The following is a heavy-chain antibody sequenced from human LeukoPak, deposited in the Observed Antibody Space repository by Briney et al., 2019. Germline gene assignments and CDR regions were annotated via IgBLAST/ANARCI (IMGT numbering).Heavy chain of an antibody. CDR2: IYYSGST. V-gene: IGHV4-59*01. CDR1: GGSISSYY. CDR3: ARVSLDYGDSYIFDY. J-gene: IGHJ4*02. Sequence: SETLSLTCTVSGGSISSYYRSWIRQPPGKGLDWIGYIYYSGSTNYNPSLKSRVTISVDTSKNQFSLKLSSVTAADTAVYYCARVSLDYGDSYIFDYWGQGALVIVSS. D-gene: IGHD4-17*01.